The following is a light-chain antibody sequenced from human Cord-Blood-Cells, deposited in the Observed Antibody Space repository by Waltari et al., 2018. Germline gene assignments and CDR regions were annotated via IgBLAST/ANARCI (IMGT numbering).Light chain of an antibody. CDR1: SSDVGCYNY. J-gene: IGLJ1*01. V-gene: IGLV2-14*01. Sequence: QSALTPPASVSGSPGQSTTIPCTGTSSDVGCYNYVPWFQQHPGKAPKPMIYMVSNRPSGVSNLFSGSKSGNTASLTISGLQAEDESDYYCSSYTSSSTYVFGTGTKVTVL. CDR2: MVS. CDR3: SSYTSSSTYV.